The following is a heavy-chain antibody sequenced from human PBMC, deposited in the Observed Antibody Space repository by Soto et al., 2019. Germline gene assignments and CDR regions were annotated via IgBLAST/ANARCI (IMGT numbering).Heavy chain of an antibody. V-gene: IGHV4-4*02. D-gene: IGHD2-21*02. Sequence: QVQLQESGPGLVKPSGTLSLTCAVSGGSVSSSNWWSWVRQSPGKGLEWMGEIYHSGSDHNNPSLKSRAAISLDKSKNQCSLRLTSVTAADTAVYYCARVPGVVVSADDAFDIWGPGTRVIVSS. CDR2: IYHSGSD. CDR3: ARVPGVVVSADDAFDI. J-gene: IGHJ3*02. CDR1: GGSVSSSNW.